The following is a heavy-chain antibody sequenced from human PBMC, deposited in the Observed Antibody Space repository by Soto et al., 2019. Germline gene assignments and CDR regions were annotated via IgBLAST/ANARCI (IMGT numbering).Heavy chain of an antibody. CDR3: ARDPFDPYGSGSYEGIDY. V-gene: IGHV3-48*01. J-gene: IGHJ4*02. D-gene: IGHD3-10*01. Sequence: PGGSLRLSCAASGFTFSSYSMNWVRQAPGKGLEWVSYISSSSSTIYYADSVKGRFTISRDNAKNSLYLQMNSLRAEDTAVYYCARDPFDPYGSGSYEGIDYWGQGTLVTVSS. CDR2: ISSSSSTI. CDR1: GFTFSSYS.